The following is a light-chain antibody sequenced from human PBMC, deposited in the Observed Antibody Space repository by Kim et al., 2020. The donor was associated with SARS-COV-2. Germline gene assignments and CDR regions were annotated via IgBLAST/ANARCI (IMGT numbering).Light chain of an antibody. CDR3: HQYYTYPWT. J-gene: IGKJ1*01. Sequence: DIQMTQSPSTLSASVGDRVTITCRASQSINSWLAWYQQKPGTAPKLLIYKASSLKTGVPSRFSGSESGTEFTLTITGLQPDDFVTYYCHQYYTYPWTFGQGTKLEIK. CDR2: KAS. V-gene: IGKV1-5*03. CDR1: QSINSW.